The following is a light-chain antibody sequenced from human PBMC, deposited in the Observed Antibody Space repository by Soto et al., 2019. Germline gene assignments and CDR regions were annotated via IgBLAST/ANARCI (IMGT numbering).Light chain of an antibody. Sequence: AIQITQDTSSLTASVGDRVTITFRASQDIGNDLGWYQQKPGKAPNLLIYAAFTLQSGVPPRFSASRSGTDFTLTISSLQPEDSARYYCLQDHEHLTFGGGSIVDVK. V-gene: IGKV1-6*01. CDR1: QDIGND. J-gene: IGKJ4*01. CDR2: AAF. CDR3: LQDHEHLT.